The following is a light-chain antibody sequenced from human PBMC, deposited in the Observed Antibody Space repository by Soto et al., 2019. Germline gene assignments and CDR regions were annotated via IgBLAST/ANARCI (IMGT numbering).Light chain of an antibody. CDR1: QSVSSI. CDR3: QQYNDWPRT. Sequence: EIVMTQSPATLSVAPGERATLSCRASQSVSSILAWYQQKPCQAPRLLIYGASTRATGVPARFSGSGSGTEFTLTISSLQSEDFAVYYCQQYNDWPRTFGQGTKV. CDR2: GAS. V-gene: IGKV3-15*01. J-gene: IGKJ1*01.